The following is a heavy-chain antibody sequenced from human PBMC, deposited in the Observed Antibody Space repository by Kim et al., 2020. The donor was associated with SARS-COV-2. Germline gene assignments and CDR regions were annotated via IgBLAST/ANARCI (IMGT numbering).Heavy chain of an antibody. CDR2: ILHNGDT. J-gene: IGHJ5*02. V-gene: IGHV4-59*08. Sequence: SETLSLTCTVSGDFMRSDYWSWIRQPPGKGLEFIGYILHNGDTNYNPSLNSRVIISLDMPKNQFSLRLSSVTAADTAVYYCSRHTRVSDHWGQGTLVTVST. CDR1: GDFMRSDY. CDR3: SRHTRVSDH.